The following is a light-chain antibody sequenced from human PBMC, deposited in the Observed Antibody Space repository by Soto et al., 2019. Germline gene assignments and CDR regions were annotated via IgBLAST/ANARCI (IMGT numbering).Light chain of an antibody. CDR1: RSDVGSHNL. CDR3: CSYAGSSTVV. V-gene: IGLV2-23*02. CDR2: DVS. J-gene: IGLJ2*01. Sequence: QSVLTQPASVSGFPGQSITISCTGTRSDVGSHNLVSWYQQDPGKAPKLMIYDVSKRPSGVSNRFSGSKSGNTASLAISGLQAEDEADYYCCSYAGSSTVVFGGGTKVTVL.